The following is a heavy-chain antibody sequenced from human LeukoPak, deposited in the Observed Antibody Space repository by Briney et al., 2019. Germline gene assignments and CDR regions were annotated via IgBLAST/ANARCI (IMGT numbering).Heavy chain of an antibody. D-gene: IGHD6-19*01. J-gene: IGHJ4*02. CDR1: GFTVSSNF. CDR2: IYSGGST. V-gene: IGHV3-66*01. Sequence: GGSLRLSCVISGFTVSSNFMNWVRQAPGKGLEWVSIIYSGGSTYYADSVKGRFAISRDNSKNTLYLQMNSLRAEDTAVYYCARGSGWDFDYWGQGTLVTVSS. CDR3: ARGSGWDFDY.